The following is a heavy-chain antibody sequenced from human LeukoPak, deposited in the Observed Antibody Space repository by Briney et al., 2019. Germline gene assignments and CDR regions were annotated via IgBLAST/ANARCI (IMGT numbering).Heavy chain of an antibody. CDR2: ISGSGGST. CDR1: GFTFSSYA. Sequence: GSLRLSCAASGFTFSSYAMSWVRQAPGKGLEWVSAISGSGGSTYYADSVKGRFTISRDNSKNTLYLQMNSLRAEDTAVYYCATDPATVGITTRDFWGQGTLVTVSS. V-gene: IGHV3-23*01. D-gene: IGHD1-26*01. J-gene: IGHJ4*02. CDR3: ATDPATVGITTRDF.